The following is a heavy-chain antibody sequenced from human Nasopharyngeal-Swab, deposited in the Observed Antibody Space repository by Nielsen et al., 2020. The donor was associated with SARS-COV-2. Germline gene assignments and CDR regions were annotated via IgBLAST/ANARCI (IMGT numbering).Heavy chain of an antibody. CDR1: GFTFDDYA. CDR3: VKDKGSSSSEGFDY. J-gene: IGHJ4*02. D-gene: IGHD6-13*01. Sequence: SLKISCAASGFTFDDYAMHWVRQAPGKGLEWVSGINWNSGTMGYADSVEGRFTISRDNAKNSLYLQMNSLRAEDTALYYCVKDKGSSSSEGFDYWGQGTLVTVSS. V-gene: IGHV3-9*01. CDR2: INWNSGTM.